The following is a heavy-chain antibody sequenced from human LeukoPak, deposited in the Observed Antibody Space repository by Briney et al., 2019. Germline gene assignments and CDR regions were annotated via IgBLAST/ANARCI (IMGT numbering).Heavy chain of an antibody. CDR2: IYYSGST. CDR1: GGSVSSTSYY. Sequence: SETLSLTCTVSGGSVSSTSYYWSWIRQPPGKGLEWIGYIYYSGSTYYNPSLKSRVTISVDTSKNQFSLKLSSVTAADTAVYYCARGGWPHITIFGVVFDYWGQGTLVTVSS. J-gene: IGHJ4*02. CDR3: ARGGWPHITIFGVVFDY. D-gene: IGHD3-3*01. V-gene: IGHV4-31*03.